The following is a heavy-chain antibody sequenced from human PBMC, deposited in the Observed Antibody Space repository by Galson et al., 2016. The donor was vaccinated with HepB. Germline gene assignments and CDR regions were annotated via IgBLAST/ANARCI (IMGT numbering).Heavy chain of an antibody. CDR1: GFTFSSSP. CDR2: ITGSGDST. D-gene: IGHD2-15*01. J-gene: IGHJ4*02. Sequence: SLRLSCAASGFTFSSSPMSWVRQAPGKGLEWVSSITGSGDSTYYAESVKGRFTISRDNSKNTLFLQMNRLRAEDTDVYYCARDPAGYQWGQGTLVSVSS. V-gene: IGHV3-23*01. CDR3: ARDPAGYQ.